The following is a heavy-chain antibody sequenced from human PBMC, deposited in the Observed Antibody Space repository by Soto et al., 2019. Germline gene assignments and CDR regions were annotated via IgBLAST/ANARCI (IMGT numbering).Heavy chain of an antibody. CDR2: MNPNSGNT. J-gene: IGHJ1*01. V-gene: IGHV1-8*01. CDR3: ARVPDAYYDLWSGYHTEYFQY. CDR1: GYTFTTYD. Sequence: QVQLVQSGAEVKKPGASVKVSCKASGYTFTTYDIHWVRQATGQGLEWMGWMNPNSGNTFYAQKFQGRVTMTRDTSIGTAYMDLSSLTSEDTAVYYCARVPDAYYDLWSGYHTEYFQYWGQGTLVTVSS. D-gene: IGHD3-3*01.